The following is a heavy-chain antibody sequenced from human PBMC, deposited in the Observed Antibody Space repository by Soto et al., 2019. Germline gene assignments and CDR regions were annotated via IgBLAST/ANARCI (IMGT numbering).Heavy chain of an antibody. CDR1: GYTFTSYA. CDR3: ARDFTITLGMHV. Sequence: ASVKVSCKASGYTFTSYAMHWVRQAPGQRLEWMGWINAGNGNTKYSQKFQGRVTITRDTSASTAYMELSSLRSEDTAVYYCARDFTITLGMHVWGQGTTVTVS. J-gene: IGHJ6*02. D-gene: IGHD5-12*01. V-gene: IGHV1-3*01. CDR2: INAGNGNT.